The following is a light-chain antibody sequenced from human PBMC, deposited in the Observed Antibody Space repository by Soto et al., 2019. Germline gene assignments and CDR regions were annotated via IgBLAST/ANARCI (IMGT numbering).Light chain of an antibody. J-gene: IGKJ5*01. CDR3: QQYGDSIT. CDR1: QSLSSTY. Sequence: DIFLTQSPGTLSLSPGERATLSCRASQSLSSTYLAWYQQKPGQAPRLLLYGASTRATGIPDRFSGSGSGTDFTLTISRLDPEDFAVYYCQQYGDSITFGQGTRLDI. V-gene: IGKV3-20*01. CDR2: GAS.